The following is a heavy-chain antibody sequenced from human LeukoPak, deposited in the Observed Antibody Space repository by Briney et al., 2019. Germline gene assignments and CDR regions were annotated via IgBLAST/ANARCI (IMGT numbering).Heavy chain of an antibody. CDR1: GGSISSSNYY. CDR2: IYYSGST. J-gene: IGHJ5*02. D-gene: IGHD3-3*01. V-gene: IGHV4-39*01. CDR3: ARSVDFWSRNWFDP. Sequence: SETLSLTCTVSGGSISSSNYYWDWIRQPPGKGLEWIGSIYYSGSTYYNPSLKSRVTISVDTSKSQFSLKLSSVTAADTAVYYCARSVDFWSRNWFDPWGQGTLVTVSS.